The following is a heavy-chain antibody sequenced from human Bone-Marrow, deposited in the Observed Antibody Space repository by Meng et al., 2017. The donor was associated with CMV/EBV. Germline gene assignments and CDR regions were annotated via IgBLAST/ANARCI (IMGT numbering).Heavy chain of an antibody. D-gene: IGHD4/OR15-4a*01. Sequence: SETLSLTCAISGDTVSSNFVAWSWIRQSPSRGLEWLGRTYYRSKWLTDYATSVKSRIIITPDTSKNQFSLQLKSVSPQDAAVYYCARDGASGYHYFYGMDVWGQGPTVTVSS. J-gene: IGHJ6*02. CDR3: ARDGASGYHYFYGMDV. CDR1: GDTVSSNFVA. CDR2: TYYRSKWLT. V-gene: IGHV6-1*01.